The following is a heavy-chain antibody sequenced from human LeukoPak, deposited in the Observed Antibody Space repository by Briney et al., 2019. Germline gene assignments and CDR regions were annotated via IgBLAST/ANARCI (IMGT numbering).Heavy chain of an antibody. V-gene: IGHV3-21*01. CDR2: ISSSSSYI. D-gene: IGHD1-26*01. Sequence: GGSLRLSCAASGFTFSSYSMNWVRQAPGKGLEWVSSISSSSSYIYYADSVKGRLTISRDNAKNSLYLQMNSLRAEDTAVYYCASTSGSYQSHDAFDIWGQGTMVTVSS. CDR1: GFTFSSYS. CDR3: ASTSGSYQSHDAFDI. J-gene: IGHJ3*02.